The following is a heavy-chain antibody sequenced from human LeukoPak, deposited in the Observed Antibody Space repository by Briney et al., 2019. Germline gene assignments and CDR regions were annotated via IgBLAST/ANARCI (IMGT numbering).Heavy chain of an antibody. V-gene: IGHV4-59*01. CDR2: IYYSGST. CDR3: ARSDGIAAAGLDY. CDR1: GGSIRGYY. D-gene: IGHD6-13*01. J-gene: IGHJ4*02. Sequence: SETLSLTCTVSGGSIRGYYWSWIRQPPGKGLEWIGYIYYSGSTNYNPSLKSRVTISVDTSKNQFSLKLSSVTAADTAVYYCARSDGIAAAGLDYWGQGTLVTVSS.